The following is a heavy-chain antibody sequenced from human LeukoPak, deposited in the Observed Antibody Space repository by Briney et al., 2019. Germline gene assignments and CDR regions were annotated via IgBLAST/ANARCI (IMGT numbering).Heavy chain of an antibody. Sequence: ASVKASCKASGYTFTCYYMHWVRQAPGQGLEWMGIINPSGGSTSYAQKFQGRVTMTRDTSTSTVYMELSSLRSEDTSVYYCARSSGRSPNRDYMDVWGKGTTVTVSS. V-gene: IGHV1-46*01. CDR1: GYTFTCYY. CDR3: ARSSGRSPNRDYMDV. CDR2: INPSGGST. D-gene: IGHD1-14*01. J-gene: IGHJ6*03.